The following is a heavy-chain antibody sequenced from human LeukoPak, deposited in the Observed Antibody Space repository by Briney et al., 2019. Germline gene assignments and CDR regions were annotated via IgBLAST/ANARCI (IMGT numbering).Heavy chain of an antibody. D-gene: IGHD5-18*01. V-gene: IGHV4-4*07. CDR3: ARGDRGYSYEFYFDY. CDR2: IYTSGNT. Sequence: LETLSLTCTVSGGSISSYYWSWTRQPAGKGLEWIGRIYTSGNTNYNPSLKTRVTMSADTSKNQFSLKLSSVTAADTAVYYCARGDRGYSYEFYFDYWGQGTLVTVSS. J-gene: IGHJ4*02. CDR1: GGSISSYY.